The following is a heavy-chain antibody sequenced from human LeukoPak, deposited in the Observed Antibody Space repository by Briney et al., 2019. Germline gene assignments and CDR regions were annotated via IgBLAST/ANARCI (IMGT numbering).Heavy chain of an antibody. CDR3: AREKGVGAFDI. Sequence: SETLSLTCTVSGGSVSSGSYYWSWIRQPPGKGLEWIGYIYYSGSTNYNPSLKSRVTISVDTSKNQFSLKLSSVTAADTAVYYCAREKGVGAFDIWGQGTMVTVSS. V-gene: IGHV4-61*01. J-gene: IGHJ3*02. D-gene: IGHD3-10*01. CDR2: IYYSGST. CDR1: GGSVSSGSYY.